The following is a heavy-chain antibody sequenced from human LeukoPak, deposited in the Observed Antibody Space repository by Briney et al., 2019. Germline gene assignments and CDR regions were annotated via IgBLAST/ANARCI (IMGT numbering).Heavy chain of an antibody. CDR1: GGSISSGGYS. CDR2: IYHSGST. D-gene: IGHD2-2*01. J-gene: IGHJ5*02. CDR3: ARSRDQLLGIGWFDP. V-gene: IGHV4-30-2*01. Sequence: SQTLSLTCAVSGGSISSGGYSWSWIRQPPGKGLEWIGYIYHSGSTYYNPSLKSRVTISVDRSKNQFPLKLSSVTAADTAVYYLARSRDQLLGIGWFDPGGRGTLVTVSS.